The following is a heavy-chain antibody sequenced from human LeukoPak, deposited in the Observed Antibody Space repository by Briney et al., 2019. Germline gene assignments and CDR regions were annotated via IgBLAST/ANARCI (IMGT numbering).Heavy chain of an antibody. Sequence: GASVKVSCKASGYTFTNYAIHWVRQAPGHGLEWMGWINSNTGDPTYAQGFTGRFVFSLDTSVSTAYLDITSLKSEDTAVYYCARLEWSSTLHMWGQGTMVTVSS. V-gene: IGHV7-4-1*02. CDR1: GYTFTNYA. CDR3: ARLEWSSTLHM. CDR2: INSNTGDP. J-gene: IGHJ3*02. D-gene: IGHD3-3*01.